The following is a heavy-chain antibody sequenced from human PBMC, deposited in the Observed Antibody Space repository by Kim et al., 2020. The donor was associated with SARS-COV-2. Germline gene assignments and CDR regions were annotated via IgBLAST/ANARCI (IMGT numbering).Heavy chain of an antibody. D-gene: IGHD3-22*01. V-gene: IGHV3-21*01. J-gene: IGHJ4*02. Sequence: VKGRFTISRDNAKNSLYLQMNSLRAEDTAVYYCASLLVDYYDSSGDIDYWGQGTLVTVSS. CDR3: ASLLVDYYDSSGDIDY.